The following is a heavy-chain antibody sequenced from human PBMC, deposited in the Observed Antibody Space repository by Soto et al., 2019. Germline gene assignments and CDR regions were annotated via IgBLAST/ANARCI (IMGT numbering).Heavy chain of an antibody. J-gene: IGHJ6*02. Sequence: EVQLLESGGGLVQPGGSLRLSCAASGFTFSSYAMSWVRQAPGKGLEWVSAISGSGGSTSYADSVKGRFTISRDNSKNTLYLQMNSLRAEDTAVYYCAKELSIAAAGTDYYYGMDVWGQGTTVTVSS. CDR2: ISGSGGST. CDR1: GFTFSSYA. V-gene: IGHV3-23*01. D-gene: IGHD6-13*01. CDR3: AKELSIAAAGTDYYYGMDV.